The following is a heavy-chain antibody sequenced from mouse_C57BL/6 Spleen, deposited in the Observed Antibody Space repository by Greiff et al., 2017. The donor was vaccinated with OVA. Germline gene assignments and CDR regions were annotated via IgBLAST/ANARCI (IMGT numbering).Heavy chain of an antibody. CDR2: IDPSDSFT. CDR1: GYTFTSYW. Sequence: VQLQQPGAELVKPGASVKLSCKASGYTFTSYWMQWVKQRPGQGLEWIGEIDPSDSFTNYNQKFKGKATLTVDTSSSTAYMQLSSLTSEDAAVYYCARSGDPYYFDYWGQGTTLTVSS. J-gene: IGHJ2*01. V-gene: IGHV1-50*01. CDR3: ARSGDPYYFDY. D-gene: IGHD3-2*02.